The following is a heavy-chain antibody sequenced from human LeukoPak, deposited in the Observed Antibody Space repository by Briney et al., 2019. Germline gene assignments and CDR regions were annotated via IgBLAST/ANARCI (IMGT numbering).Heavy chain of an antibody. V-gene: IGHV3-7*01. CDR3: ARKYYYDSSGYYYDAFDI. CDR1: GFTFSSYW. J-gene: IGHJ3*02. D-gene: IGHD3-22*01. Sequence: GGSLRLSCAASGFTFSSYWMSWVRQAPGKGLEWVANIKQDGSKKYYVDSVKGRFTISRDNAKNSLYLQMNSLRAEDTAVYYCARKYYYDSSGYYYDAFDIWGQGTMVTVSS. CDR2: IKQDGSKK.